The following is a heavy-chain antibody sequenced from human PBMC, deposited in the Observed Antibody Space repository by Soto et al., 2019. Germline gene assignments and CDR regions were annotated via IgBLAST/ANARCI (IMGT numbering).Heavy chain of an antibody. CDR1: GYTFTSCG. J-gene: IGHJ4*02. D-gene: IGHD3-9*01. Sequence: QVQLVQSGAEVKKPGASVKVSCKASGYTFTSCGISWVRQDAGQGLEWMGWISAYNGNTNYAQKLQGRVTMTTDTSTSTAYMELRSLRSDDTAVYYCARTYYDILTGYYYYFDYWGQGTLVTVSS. V-gene: IGHV1-18*01. CDR3: ARTYYDILTGYYYYFDY. CDR2: ISAYNGNT.